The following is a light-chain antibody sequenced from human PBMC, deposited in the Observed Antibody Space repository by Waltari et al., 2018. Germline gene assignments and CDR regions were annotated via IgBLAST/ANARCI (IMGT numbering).Light chain of an antibody. J-gene: IGLJ3*02. V-gene: IGLV1-44*01. CDR2: SDN. CDR1: TSNIGANT. Sequence: QSGLTQPPSTSGTPGQRVTISCSGSTSNIGANTVNWYHQVPGTAPQLLIYSDNYRPSGVPDRFSASKSGTSASLAISDLQSDDEGDYYCATWDDTLSGWVFGGGTRLTVL. CDR3: ATWDDTLSGWV.